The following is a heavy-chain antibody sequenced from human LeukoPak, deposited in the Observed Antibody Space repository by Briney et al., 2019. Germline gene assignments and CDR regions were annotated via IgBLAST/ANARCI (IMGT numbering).Heavy chain of an antibody. CDR2: IYYSGST. CDR1: GGSISSHY. Sequence: PSETLSLTCTDSGGSISSHYWSWIRQPPGKGLEWIAYIYYSGSTNYNPSLKSRVTISVDTTKNQFSLKLSSVTAADTAVYYCARDGVNQGTRSGWFDPWGQGTLVTVSS. V-gene: IGHV4-59*11. J-gene: IGHJ5*02. CDR3: ARDGVNQGTRSGWFDP. D-gene: IGHD1-1*01.